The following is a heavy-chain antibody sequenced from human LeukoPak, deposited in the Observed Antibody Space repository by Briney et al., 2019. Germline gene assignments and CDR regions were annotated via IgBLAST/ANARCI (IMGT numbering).Heavy chain of an antibody. V-gene: IGHV3-48*03. D-gene: IGHD3-10*01. CDR2: ISSSGSTI. CDR1: GFTFSSYE. CDR3: ARDRGGSGSYSDY. J-gene: IGHJ4*02. Sequence: GGSLRLSCAASGFTFSSYEMNWARQAPGKGLEWVSYISSSGSTIYYADSVKGRFTISRDNAKNSLYLQMNSLRAEDTAVYYCARDRGGSGSYSDYRGQGTLVTVSS.